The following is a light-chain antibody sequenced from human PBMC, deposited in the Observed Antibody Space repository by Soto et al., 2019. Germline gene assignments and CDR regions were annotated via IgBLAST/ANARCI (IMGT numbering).Light chain of an antibody. CDR1: QSINNNY. V-gene: IGKV3-20*01. CDR3: QQYSSLYT. CDR2: GAS. Sequence: EIVLTQSPGTLSLSPGERVTLSCRASQSINNNYLAWYQHKPGQAPRLIVYGASARATGIPDRFSGSGSGTDFTLTNSRLETEDFAVYCCQQYSSLYTFGQGNTLEIK. J-gene: IGKJ2*01.